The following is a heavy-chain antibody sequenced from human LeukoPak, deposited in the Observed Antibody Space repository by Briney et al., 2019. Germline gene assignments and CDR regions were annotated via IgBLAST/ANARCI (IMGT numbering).Heavy chain of an antibody. CDR2: INRRGNT. Sequence: SETLSLTCAVDSESFSGYCWSWIRQPPGKGLEWIGEINRRGNTNYNPSLKSRVIISMDTSKNQLSLKLSSVTAADTAVYYCARGGVGQVFSDNCYFDNWGQGTLVTVSS. J-gene: IGHJ4*02. D-gene: IGHD1-20*01. V-gene: IGHV4-34*01. CDR3: ARGGVGQVFSDNCYFDN. CDR1: SESFSGYC.